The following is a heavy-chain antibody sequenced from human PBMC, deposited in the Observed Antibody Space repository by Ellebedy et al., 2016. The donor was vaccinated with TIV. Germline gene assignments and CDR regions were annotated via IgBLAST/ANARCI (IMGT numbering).Heavy chain of an antibody. D-gene: IGHD6-6*01. CDR2: IYYSGST. Sequence: MPSETLSLTCAVYGGSFSSYYWGWIRQPPGKGLEWIGSIYYSGSTYYNPSLKSRVTISVDTSKNQFSLKLSSVTAADTAVYYCASFYSSSLDYWGQGTLVTVSS. CDR3: ASFYSSSLDY. CDR1: GGSFSSYY. V-gene: IGHV4-39*01. J-gene: IGHJ4*02.